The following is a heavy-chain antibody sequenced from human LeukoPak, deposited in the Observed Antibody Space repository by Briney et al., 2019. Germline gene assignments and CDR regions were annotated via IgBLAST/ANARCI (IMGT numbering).Heavy chain of an antibody. V-gene: IGHV5-51*01. J-gene: IGHJ4*02. D-gene: IGHD6-13*01. CDR1: GYSFTSYW. CDR2: IYPGDSDT. CDR3: ARHGPYSSSWGDIDY. Sequence: GESLKISCKGSGYSFTSYWIGWVRQMPGKGLEWMGIIYPGDSDTRYSPSFQGQVTISADKSISTAYLQWSSLKASDTAMYYCARHGPYSSSWGDIDYWGQGTLVTVSS.